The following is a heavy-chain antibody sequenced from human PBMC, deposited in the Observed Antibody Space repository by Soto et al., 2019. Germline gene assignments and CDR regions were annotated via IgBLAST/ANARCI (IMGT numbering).Heavy chain of an antibody. D-gene: IGHD6-6*01. J-gene: IGHJ6*02. Sequence: GGSLRLSCAASGFTFSSYGMHWVRQAPGKGLEWVAVISYDGSNKYYADSVKGRFTISRDNSKNTLYLQMNSLRAEDTAVYYCAKDSIAARTPQYGMDVWGQGTTVTVS. CDR3: AKDSIAARTPQYGMDV. CDR2: ISYDGSNK. CDR1: GFTFSSYG. V-gene: IGHV3-30*18.